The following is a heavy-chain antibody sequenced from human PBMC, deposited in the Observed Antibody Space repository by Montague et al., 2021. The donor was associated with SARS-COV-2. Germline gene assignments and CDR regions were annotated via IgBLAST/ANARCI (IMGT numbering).Heavy chain of an antibody. CDR3: AASGRRGYSNPFHH. CDR1: GDSITSGGYF. Sequence: TLSLTCTVSGDSITSGGYFWNWIRQHPGKGLEYIGAISYSGSTYYKPSLTSRVSISMDTSKNAFSLSLHSVTAADTAVYVCAASGRRGYSNPFHHCGRGSLVTVSS. D-gene: IGHD4-11*01. V-gene: IGHV4-31*03. CDR2: ISYSGST. J-gene: IGHJ4*02.